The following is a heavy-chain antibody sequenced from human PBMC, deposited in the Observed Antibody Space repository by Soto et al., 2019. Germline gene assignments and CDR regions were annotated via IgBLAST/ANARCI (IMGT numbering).Heavy chain of an antibody. Sequence: PAETLSLTCTVSGGSISSISSYWGWIRQPPGKGLEWIGSIYYSGSTYYNPSLKSRVNICQDTSKNQFSLNLTSMTAADTAVYYCAGLGTPDYIMRGXFDSWGHRTLVTV. D-gene: IGHD4-4*01. V-gene: IGHV4-39*01. CDR2: IYYSGST. CDR1: GGSISSISSY. CDR3: AGLGTPDYIMRGXFDS. J-gene: IGHJ4*01.